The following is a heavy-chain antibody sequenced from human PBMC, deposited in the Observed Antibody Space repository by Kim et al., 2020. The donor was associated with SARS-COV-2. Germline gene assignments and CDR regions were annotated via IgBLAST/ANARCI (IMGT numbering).Heavy chain of an antibody. CDR2: IIPNSGDT. CDR3: ARDRRYYYDLSYSGLDV. CDR1: GYTFMGHY. J-gene: IGHJ6*02. D-gene: IGHD3-22*01. V-gene: IGHV1-2*02. Sequence: ASVKVSCKASGYTFMGHYMHWWRQAPGQGLEWMGWIIPNSGDTNYAQKFQGRVTMTRETFSSTAYMELGSLRSDDTAVYYCARDRRYYYDLSYSGLDVWGQGTTVTVSS.